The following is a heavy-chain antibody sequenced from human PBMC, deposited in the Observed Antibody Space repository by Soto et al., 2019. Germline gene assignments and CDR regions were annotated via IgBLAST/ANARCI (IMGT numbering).Heavy chain of an antibody. CDR3: AKDTYYYDSSRYPDP. D-gene: IGHD3-22*01. CDR2: ISGSGGST. V-gene: IGHV3-23*01. CDR1: GFTISSYA. J-gene: IGHJ5*02. Sequence: GGSLRLSCAASGFTISSYAMSWVRQAPEKGLEWVSAISGSGGSTYYADSVKGRFTISRDNSKNTLYLQMNSLRAEDTAVYYCAKDTYYYDSSRYPDPWSQGTLVTVSS.